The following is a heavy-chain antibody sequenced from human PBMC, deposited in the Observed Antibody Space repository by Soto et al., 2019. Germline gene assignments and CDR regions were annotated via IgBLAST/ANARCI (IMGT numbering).Heavy chain of an antibody. CDR3: ARDEYYYGSGIYFGRGYYFDY. CDR1: GFTFSSYA. D-gene: IGHD3-10*01. CDR2: ISYDGSNK. J-gene: IGHJ4*02. V-gene: IGHV3-30-3*01. Sequence: GGSLRLSCAASGFTFSSYAMHWVRQAPGKGLEWVAVISYDGSNKYYADSVKGRFTISRDNSKNTLYLQMNSLRAEDSAVYYCARDEYYYGSGIYFGRGYYFDYLGQGTLVTVSS.